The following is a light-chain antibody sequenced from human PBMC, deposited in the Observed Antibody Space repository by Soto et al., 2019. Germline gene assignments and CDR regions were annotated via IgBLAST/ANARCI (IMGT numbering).Light chain of an antibody. Sequence: QSALTQPASVSGSPGQSVTISCTGTNSDIGGYNYVSWYQQHPGKAPKVLISDVSDRPSGVSPRFSGSKSGNTASLTISWLRSEDEADYYCSSYTSTTASVLFGGGTKLTVL. J-gene: IGLJ3*02. CDR1: NSDIGGYNY. V-gene: IGLV2-14*03. CDR3: SSYTSTTASVL. CDR2: DVS.